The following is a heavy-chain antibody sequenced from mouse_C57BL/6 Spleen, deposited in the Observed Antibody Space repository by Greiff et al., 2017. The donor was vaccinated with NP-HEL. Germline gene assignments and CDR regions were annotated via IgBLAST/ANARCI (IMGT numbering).Heavy chain of an antibody. D-gene: IGHD2-4*01. CDR1: GFTFSDYY. V-gene: IGHV5-12*01. Sequence: DVMLVESGGGLVQPGGSLKLSCAASGFTFSDYYMYWVRQTPEKSLEWVAYISHGGGSTYYTDTVKGRFTISRDNAKNTLYLQMSRLKSEDTAMYYCARPHYYDYDGAWFAYWGQGTLVTVSA. CDR3: ARPHYYDYDGAWFAY. CDR2: ISHGGGST. J-gene: IGHJ3*01.